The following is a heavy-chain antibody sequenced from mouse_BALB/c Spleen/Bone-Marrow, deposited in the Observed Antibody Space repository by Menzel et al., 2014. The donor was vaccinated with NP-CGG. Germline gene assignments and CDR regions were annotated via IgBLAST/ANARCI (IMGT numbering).Heavy chain of an antibody. CDR1: GYAFSNYW. V-gene: IGHV1-80*01. Sequence: VQLQQSGAELVRPGSLVKISCKASGYAFSNYWMNWVKQRPGQGLEWIGQIYPGDTDIHYNGKFKGKATLTADKSSSTAYMQLSSLTSEDSAVYFCASRGDYSYAMDYWGQGTSVTVSS. J-gene: IGHJ4*01. CDR2: IYPGDTDI. D-gene: IGHD1-1*01. CDR3: ASRGDYSYAMDY.